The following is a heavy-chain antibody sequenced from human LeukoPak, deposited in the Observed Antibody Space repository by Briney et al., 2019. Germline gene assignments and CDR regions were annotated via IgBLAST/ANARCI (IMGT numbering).Heavy chain of an antibody. V-gene: IGHV4-34*01. CDR2: IYYSGST. D-gene: IGHD3-10*01. Sequence: SETLSLTCAVCGGSFSGYYWGWIRQPPGKGLEWIGSIYYSGSTYYNPSLKSRVTISVDTSKNQFSLKLSSVTAADTAVYYCARGTTMVRGGDMDVWGKGTTVTVSS. CDR3: ARGTTMVRGGDMDV. CDR1: GGSFSGYY. J-gene: IGHJ6*03.